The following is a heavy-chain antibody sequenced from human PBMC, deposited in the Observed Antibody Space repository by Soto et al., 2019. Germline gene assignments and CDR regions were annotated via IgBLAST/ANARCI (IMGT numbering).Heavy chain of an antibody. CDR1: GYTFTGYY. V-gene: IGHV1-2*02. D-gene: IGHD3-16*02. CDR2: INPNSGGT. Sequence: ASVKVSCKASGYTFTGYYMHWVRQAPGQGLEWMGWINPNSGGTNYAQKFQGRVTMTRDTSISTAYMELSRLRSDDTAVYYCARDLYDYVWGSYRYYYYYGTDVWGRGTTVTVSS. CDR3: ARDLYDYVWGSYRYYYYYGTDV. J-gene: IGHJ6*02.